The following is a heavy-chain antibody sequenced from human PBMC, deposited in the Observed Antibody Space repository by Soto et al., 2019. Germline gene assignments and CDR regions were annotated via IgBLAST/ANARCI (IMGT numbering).Heavy chain of an antibody. Sequence: QVQLVESGGGVVQPGRSLRLSCAASGFTFSSYGMHWVRQAPGKGLEWVAVISYDGSNKYYADSVKGRFTISRENSKNTLYLKMNSLRAEDTAVYYCAKDRDCSGGSCYFDYWGQGTLVTVSS. J-gene: IGHJ4*02. CDR3: AKDRDCSGGSCYFDY. D-gene: IGHD2-15*01. CDR2: ISYDGSNK. CDR1: GFTFSSYG. V-gene: IGHV3-30*18.